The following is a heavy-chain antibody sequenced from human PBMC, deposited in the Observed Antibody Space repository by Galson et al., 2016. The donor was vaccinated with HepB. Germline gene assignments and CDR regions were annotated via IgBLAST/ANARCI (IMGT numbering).Heavy chain of an antibody. J-gene: IGHJ4*02. CDR3: ARDQTRRGPTTFDN. CDR1: GFTFRTYW. D-gene: IGHD1-26*01. V-gene: IGHV3-74*03. Sequence: SLRLSCAASGFTFRTYWMHWVPQSPGMGLVWVSRISSDGLTTTYADSVKGRFTISRDNGRNTLYLQMNSLRAEDTGVYYCARDQTRRGPTTFDNWGQGTLVTVSS. CDR2: ISSDGLTT.